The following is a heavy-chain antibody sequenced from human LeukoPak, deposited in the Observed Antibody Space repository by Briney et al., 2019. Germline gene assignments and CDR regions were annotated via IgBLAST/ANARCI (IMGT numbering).Heavy chain of an antibody. Sequence: PGGSLRLSCAASGFTFSSYAMHWVRQAPGKGLEWVAVISYDGSNKYYADSVKGRFTISRDNSKNTLYLQMNSLRAEDTAVYYCARPKAAVVGNWFDPWGQGTLVTVSS. CDR3: ARPKAAVVGNWFDP. CDR1: GFTFSSYA. V-gene: IGHV3-30-3*01. J-gene: IGHJ5*02. D-gene: IGHD3-22*01. CDR2: ISYDGSNK.